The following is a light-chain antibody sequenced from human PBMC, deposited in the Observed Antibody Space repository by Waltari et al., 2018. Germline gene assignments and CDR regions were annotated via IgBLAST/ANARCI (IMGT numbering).Light chain of an antibody. CDR3: QQRSIWPPLT. CDR1: QCVGTS. J-gene: IGKJ4*01. CDR2: DAS. Sequence: EVVLTQSPATLSLSPGERATPYCRASQCVGTSLAWYQQKPGQAPRLLLVDASNRAAGIPGMFSGRGSGTDFTLTITNLEPEDFAVYYCQQRSIWPPLTFGGGTHVDVK. V-gene: IGKV3-11*01.